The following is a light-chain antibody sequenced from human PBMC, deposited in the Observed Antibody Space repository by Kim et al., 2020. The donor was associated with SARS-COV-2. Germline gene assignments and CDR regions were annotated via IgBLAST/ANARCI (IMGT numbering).Light chain of an antibody. V-gene: IGLV1-44*01. CDR1: SSNVGRHV. J-gene: IGLJ6*01. CDR3: ATWDVTLNGWV. CDR2: NDN. Sequence: GQRVTISCSGSSSNVGRHVVNWYQQLPGTAPKVFIYNDNQRPSGVPDRFSGSRSGTSASLAISGLQSEDEADYYCATWDVTLNGWVFGGGTKVTVL.